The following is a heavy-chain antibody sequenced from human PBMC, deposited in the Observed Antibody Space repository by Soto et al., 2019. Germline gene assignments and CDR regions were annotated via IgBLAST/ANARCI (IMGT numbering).Heavy chain of an antibody. V-gene: IGHV5-51*01. CDR3: ARTGPYSRSSGVSYYYYYGMDV. CDR2: IYPGDSDT. CDR1: GYSFTSYW. D-gene: IGHD6-6*01. Sequence: GESLKISCKGSGYSFTSYWIGWVRQMPGKGLEWMGIIYPGDSDTRYSPSFQGQVTISADKSISTAYLQWSSLKASDTAMYYGARTGPYSRSSGVSYYYYYGMDVRRKLTTVPASS. J-gene: IGHJ6*04.